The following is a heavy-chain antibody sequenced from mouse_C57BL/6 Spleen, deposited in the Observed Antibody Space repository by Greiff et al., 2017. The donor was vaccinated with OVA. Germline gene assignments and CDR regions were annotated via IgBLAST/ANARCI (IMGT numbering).Heavy chain of an antibody. D-gene: IGHD2-3*01. Sequence: VQLQQSGPELVKPGASVKISCKASGYAFSSSWMNWVKQRPGKGLEWIGRIYPGDGDTNYNGKFKGKATLTADKSSSTAYMQLSSLTSEDSAVYFCARGVYDGFDFDYWGQGTTLTVSS. J-gene: IGHJ2*01. V-gene: IGHV1-82*01. CDR3: ARGVYDGFDFDY. CDR1: GYAFSSSW. CDR2: IYPGDGDT.